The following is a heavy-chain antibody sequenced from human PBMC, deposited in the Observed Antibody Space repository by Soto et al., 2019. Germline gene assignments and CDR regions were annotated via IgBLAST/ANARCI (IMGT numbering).Heavy chain of an antibody. D-gene: IGHD4-17*01. CDR2: INPNSGGT. V-gene: IGHV1-2*04. CDR3: ARHDYGDYVHSYWFDP. Sequence: GASVKVSCKASGYTFTGYYMHWVRQAPGQGLEWMGWINPNSGGTNYAQKFQGWVTMTRDTSISTAYMELSRLRSDDTAVYYCARHDYGDYVHSYWFDPWGQGTLVTVSS. CDR1: GYTFTGYY. J-gene: IGHJ5*02.